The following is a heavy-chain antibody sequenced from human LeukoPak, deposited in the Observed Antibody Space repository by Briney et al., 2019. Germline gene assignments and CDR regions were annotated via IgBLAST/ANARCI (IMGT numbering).Heavy chain of an antibody. V-gene: IGHV3-7*01. Sequence: PGGSLRLSCAASGFTFSSYWMSWVRQAPGKGLEWVANIKQDGSEKYYVDSVKGRFTISRDNAKNSLYLQMNSLRAEDTAVYYCARETVAAAVNYGMDVWGQGTTVTVSS. J-gene: IGHJ6*02. CDR1: GFTFSSYW. CDR3: ARETVAAAVNYGMDV. D-gene: IGHD6-13*01. CDR2: IKQDGSEK.